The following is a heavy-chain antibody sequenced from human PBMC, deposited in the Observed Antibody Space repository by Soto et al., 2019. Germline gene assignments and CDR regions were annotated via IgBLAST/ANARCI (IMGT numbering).Heavy chain of an antibody. V-gene: IGHV4-4*07. CDR2: IYTSASI. CDR1: GADINTYS. Sequence: NPSETLSLTCSVSGADINTYSWTWIRQPAGKGLEWIGRIYTSASINYNPSLKGRVTLSVDTSTNQVSLRLASVTAADTAIYYCARDREAGYNFYYGMDVWGQGNTVTVSS. CDR3: ARDREAGYNFYYGMDV. J-gene: IGHJ6*02. D-gene: IGHD6-19*01.